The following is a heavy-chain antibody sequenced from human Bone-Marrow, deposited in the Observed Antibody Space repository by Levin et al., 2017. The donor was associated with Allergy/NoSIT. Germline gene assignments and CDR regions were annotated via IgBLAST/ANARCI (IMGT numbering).Heavy chain of an antibody. CDR1: GYPFTNYA. Sequence: RASVKVSCKASGYPFTNYAMTWVRQAPGRGLEWMGWINTKTGNPTYAQVFNGRFVFSLDTSASTAYLQISSLNTEDTAVYFCARRVHQRLVPLEFWGQGTLVTVSS. CDR3: ARRVHQRLVPLEF. D-gene: IGHD6-19*01. V-gene: IGHV7-4-1*02. J-gene: IGHJ4*02. CDR2: INTKTGNP.